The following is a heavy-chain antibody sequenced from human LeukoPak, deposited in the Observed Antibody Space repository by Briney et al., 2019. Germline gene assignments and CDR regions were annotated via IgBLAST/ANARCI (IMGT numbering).Heavy chain of an antibody. CDR1: GGTFSSYA. CDR3: AREGPSLGVSGSIDY. CDR2: IIPIFGTA. J-gene: IGHJ4*02. Sequence: SVKVSCKASGGTFSSYAISWVRQAPGPGLEWMGGIIPIFGTANYAQKFQGRVTITADESTSTAYMELSSLRSEDPAVYYCAREGPSLGVSGSIDYWGQGTLVTVSS. D-gene: IGHD3-16*01. V-gene: IGHV1-69*13.